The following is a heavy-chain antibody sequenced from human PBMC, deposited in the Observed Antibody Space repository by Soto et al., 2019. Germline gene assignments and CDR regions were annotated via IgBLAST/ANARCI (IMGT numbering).Heavy chain of an antibody. CDR1: VVSVSSGSYY. J-gene: IGHJ4*03. CDR3: AAPRGGGYCRGATCPLHI. CDR2: IYYSGST. V-gene: IGHV4-61*01. Sequence: SETLSLTCTVSVVSVSSGSYYCSWIRQPPWKGLEWIGYIYYSGSTNYNPSLKSRVTISVDTSKNQFSLKLSSVTAADTAVYYCAAPRGGGYCRGATCPLHIWGQATLDTLPS. D-gene: IGHD2-15*01.